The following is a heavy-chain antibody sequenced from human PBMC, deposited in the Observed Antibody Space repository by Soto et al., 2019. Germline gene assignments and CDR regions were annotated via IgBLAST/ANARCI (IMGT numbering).Heavy chain of an antibody. J-gene: IGHJ1*01. Sequence: GGSLRLSCAASGFTFSSYGMHWVRQAPGKGLEWVAVISYDGSNKYYADSVKGRFTISRDNSKNTLYLQMNSLRAEDTAVYYCAKGVRYFDWLSLYAEYFQHWGQGTLVTVSS. CDR1: GFTFSSYG. CDR3: AKGVRYFDWLSLYAEYFQH. V-gene: IGHV3-30*18. CDR2: ISYDGSNK. D-gene: IGHD3-9*01.